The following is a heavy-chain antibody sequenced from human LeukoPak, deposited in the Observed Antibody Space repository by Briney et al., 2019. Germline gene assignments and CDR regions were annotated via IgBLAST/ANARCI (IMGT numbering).Heavy chain of an antibody. CDR1: GFTFSSYG. V-gene: IGHV3-30*02. Sequence: GESLKISCAASGFTFSSYGMHWVRQAPGKGLEWVAFIRYDGSNKYYADSVKGRFTISRDNSKNTLYLQMNSLRAEDTAVYYCAKDLITIFGVAGPPYWGQGTLVTVSS. CDR3: AKDLITIFGVAGPPY. J-gene: IGHJ4*02. D-gene: IGHD3-3*01. CDR2: IRYDGSNK.